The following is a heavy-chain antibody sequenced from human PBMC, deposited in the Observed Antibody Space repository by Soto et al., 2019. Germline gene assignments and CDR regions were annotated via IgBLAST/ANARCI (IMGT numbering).Heavy chain of an antibody. Sequence: PGGSLRLSCAASGFTFSSYGMHWVRQAPGKGLEWVAVISYDGSNKYYADSVKGRFTISRDNSKNTLYLQMISLRAEDTAVYYCARGSGVGTTTGYYYYYYMDVWGKGTTVTVSS. J-gene: IGHJ6*03. CDR1: GFTFSSYG. D-gene: IGHD4-4*01. V-gene: IGHV3-30*03. CDR3: ARGSGVGTTTGYYYYYYMDV. CDR2: ISYDGSNK.